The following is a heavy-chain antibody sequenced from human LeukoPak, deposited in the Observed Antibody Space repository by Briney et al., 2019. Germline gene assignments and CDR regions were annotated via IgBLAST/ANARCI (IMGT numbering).Heavy chain of an antibody. CDR1: GFTFTDAW. V-gene: IGHV3-48*01. CDR3: ARIYDSSGYDETGYFDY. J-gene: IGHJ4*02. D-gene: IGHD3-22*01. CDR2: ISSSSSTI. Sequence: GGSLRLSCAASGFTFTDAWLNWVRQAPGKGLEWGSYISSSSSTIYYADSVKGRFTISRDNAKNSLYLQMNSLRAEDTAVYYCARIYDSSGYDETGYFDYWGQGTLVTVSS.